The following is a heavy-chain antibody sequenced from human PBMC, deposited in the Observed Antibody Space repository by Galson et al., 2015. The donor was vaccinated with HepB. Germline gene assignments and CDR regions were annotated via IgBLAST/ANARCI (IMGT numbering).Heavy chain of an antibody. V-gene: IGHV6-1*01. CDR2: TYYRSRWYN. CDR3: AYGVDV. Sequence: CAISGDSDSSNSAVWNWIRQSPSRGLEWLGRTYYRSRWYNDYAASVKSRISINADTSKNQVSLQLNSVTPDDTAVYYCAYGVDVWGQGTRVTVS. CDR1: GDSDSSNSAV. J-gene: IGHJ6*02.